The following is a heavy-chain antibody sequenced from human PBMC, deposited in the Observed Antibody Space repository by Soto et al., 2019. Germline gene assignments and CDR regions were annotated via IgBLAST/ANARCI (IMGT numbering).Heavy chain of an antibody. CDR2: INAGNGNT. J-gene: IGHJ4*02. V-gene: IGHV1-3*01. CDR3: ARGGFLVSGNFDY. Sequence: ASVKVSCKASGYTFTSYAMHWVRQAPGQRLEWMGWINAGNGNTKYSQKFQGRVTITRDTSASTAYMELSSLRSEDTAVYYCARGGFLVSGNFDYWGQGTLAPVSP. CDR1: GYTFTSYA. D-gene: IGHD3-3*01.